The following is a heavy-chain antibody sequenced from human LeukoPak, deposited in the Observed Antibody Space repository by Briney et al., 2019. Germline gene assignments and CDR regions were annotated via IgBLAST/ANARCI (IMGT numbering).Heavy chain of an antibody. CDR1: GFTFSSYA. CDR2: ISGSGGST. CDR3: AKDSTTLYYYYYGMDV. D-gene: IGHD1-26*01. V-gene: IGHV3-23*01. J-gene: IGHJ6*02. Sequence: PGGSLRLSCAASGFTFSSYAMSWVRQAPGNGLEWVSAISGSGGSTYYADSVKGRFTISRDNSKNTLYLQMNSLRAEDTAVYYCAKDSTTLYYYYYGMDVWGQGTTVTVSS.